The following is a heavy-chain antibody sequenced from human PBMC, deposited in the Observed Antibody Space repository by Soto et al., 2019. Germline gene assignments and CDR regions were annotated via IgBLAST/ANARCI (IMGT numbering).Heavy chain of an antibody. D-gene: IGHD3-9*01. CDR2: ISGSGGST. V-gene: IGHV3-23*01. J-gene: IGHJ1*01. Sequence: GGSLRLSCAVSGFTFSNYAMSWVRQVPGKGLEWVSTISGSGGSTYYADSVKGRFIISRDNFRNTLFLQMNSLRAEDTAVYYCAKDVHYDIVTGIEYFHHWAQGTLVTVSS. CDR3: AKDVHYDIVTGIEYFHH. CDR1: GFTFSNYA.